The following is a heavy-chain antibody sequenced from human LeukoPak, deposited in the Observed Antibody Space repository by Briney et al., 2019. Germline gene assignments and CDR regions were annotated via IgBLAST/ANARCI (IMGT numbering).Heavy chain of an antibody. J-gene: IGHJ3*01. CDR2: LSGSGDDT. CDR3: ARGGVATAWGAFDV. D-gene: IGHD4-23*01. Sequence: PGGSLRLSCAASGFTFKHYAISWVRQAPGKGLEWVSALSGSGDDTFYTDSFKGRFTVSRDVSENMLYLQMSSLRADDTAVYYCARGGVATAWGAFDVWGQGTMVTVSS. V-gene: IGHV3-23*01. CDR1: GFTFKHYA.